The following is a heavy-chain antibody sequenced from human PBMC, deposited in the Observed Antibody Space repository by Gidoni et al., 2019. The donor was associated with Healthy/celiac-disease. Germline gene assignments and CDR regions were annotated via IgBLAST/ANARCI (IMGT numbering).Heavy chain of an antibody. CDR3: ARPTLGVGEFDY. J-gene: IGHJ4*02. Sequence: QLQLQESGPGLVKPSETLSLTCTVSGGSISSSSYYWGWFRQPPGKGLEWIGSIYYSGSTYYNPSLKSRVTISVDTSKNQFSLKLSSVTAADTAVYYCARPTLGVGEFDYWGQGTLVTVSS. CDR1: GGSISSSSYY. CDR2: IYYSGST. V-gene: IGHV4-39*01. D-gene: IGHD2-15*01.